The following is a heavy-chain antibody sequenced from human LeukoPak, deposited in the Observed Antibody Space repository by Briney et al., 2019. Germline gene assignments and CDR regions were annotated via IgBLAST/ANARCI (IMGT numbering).Heavy chain of an antibody. D-gene: IGHD7-27*01. Sequence: ASVKVSCKASGYTFTSYAMHWVRQAPGQRLEWMGWINAGNGNTKYSQKFQGRVTITRDTSASTAYMELSGLRSEDTAVYYCGRHVGKWGFDYWGQGTLVTVSS. CDR3: GRHVGKWGFDY. CDR1: GYTFTSYA. CDR2: INAGNGNT. J-gene: IGHJ4*02. V-gene: IGHV1-3*01.